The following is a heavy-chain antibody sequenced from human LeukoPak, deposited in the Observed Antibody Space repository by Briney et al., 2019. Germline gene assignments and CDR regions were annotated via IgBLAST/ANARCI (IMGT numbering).Heavy chain of an antibody. CDR2: IYTSGST. J-gene: IGHJ5*02. Sequence: SQTLSLTCTVSGGSISRGRYYWSWIRQPAGKGLEWIGRIYTSGSTNYTPSLKSRVTISVDTSKNQFSLKLSSVTAADTAVYYCARGGYSGYDYTGFDPWGQGTLVTVSS. D-gene: IGHD5-12*01. V-gene: IGHV4-61*02. CDR3: ARGGYSGYDYTGFDP. CDR1: GGSISRGRYY.